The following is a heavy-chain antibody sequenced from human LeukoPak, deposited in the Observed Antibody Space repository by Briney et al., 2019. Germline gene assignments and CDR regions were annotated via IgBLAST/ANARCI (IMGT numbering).Heavy chain of an antibody. Sequence: GGSLRLSCAASRPTFTYWMSWVRQAPGKGLEWVANIKQDGGEKYYVDSVKGRFTIFRDNAKKSLYLQMNSLRAEDTAVYYCASSFSDDFWSGHFWGQGTLVTVSS. CDR3: ASSFSDDFWSGHF. CDR2: IKQDGGEK. J-gene: IGHJ4*02. CDR1: RPTFTYW. V-gene: IGHV3-7*01. D-gene: IGHD3-3*01.